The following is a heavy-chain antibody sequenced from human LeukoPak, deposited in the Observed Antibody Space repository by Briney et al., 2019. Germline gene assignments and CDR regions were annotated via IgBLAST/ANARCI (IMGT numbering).Heavy chain of an antibody. CDR2: ISWNSGSI. Sequence: PGGSLRLSCVASGFTFSNYWMHWVRQPPGKGLVWVSGISWNSGSIGYADSVKGRFTISRDNAKNSLYLQMNSLRAGDTALYYCAKDTYDIATAGGYYYYGMDVWGQGTTVTVSS. CDR3: AKDTYDIATAGGYYYYGMDV. CDR1: GFTFSNYW. J-gene: IGHJ6*02. V-gene: IGHV3-9*01. D-gene: IGHD6-13*01.